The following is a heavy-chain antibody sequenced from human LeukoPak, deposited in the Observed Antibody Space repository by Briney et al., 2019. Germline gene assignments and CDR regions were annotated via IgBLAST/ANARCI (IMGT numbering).Heavy chain of an antibody. V-gene: IGHV1-69*05. CDR1: GGTFSSYA. J-gene: IGHJ4*02. Sequence: SVKISCKASGGTFSSYAISWVRQAPGQGLEWMGGIIPIFGTANYAQKFQGRVTITTDESTSTAYMELSSLRSEDTAVYYCARSGWQQLDQGGFDYWGQGTLVTVSS. D-gene: IGHD6-13*01. CDR2: IIPIFGTA. CDR3: ARSGWQQLDQGGFDY.